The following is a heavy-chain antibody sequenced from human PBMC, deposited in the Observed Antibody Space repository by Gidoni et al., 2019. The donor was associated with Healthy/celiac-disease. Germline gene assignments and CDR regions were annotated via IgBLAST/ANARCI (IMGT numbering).Heavy chain of an antibody. J-gene: IGHJ6*02. Sequence: FTISRDNSKNTLYLQMNSLRAEDTAVYYCAKQETTWHDPPDVWGQGTTVTVSS. CDR3: AKQETTWHDPPDV. D-gene: IGHD4-17*01. V-gene: IGHV3-30*02.